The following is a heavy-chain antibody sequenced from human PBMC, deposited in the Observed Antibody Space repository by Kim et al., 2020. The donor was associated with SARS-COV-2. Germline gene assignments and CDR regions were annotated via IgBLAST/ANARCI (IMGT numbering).Heavy chain of an antibody. D-gene: IGHD1-26*01. CDR3: ASGPRWELPTPFDY. CDR2: ISSSSSYI. J-gene: IGHJ4*02. V-gene: IGHV3-21*01. CDR1: GFTFSSYS. Sequence: GGSLRLSCAASGFTFSSYSMNWVRQAPGKGLEWVSSISSSSSYIYYADSVKGRFTISRDNAKNSLYLQMNSLRAEDTAVYYCASGPRWELPTPFDYWCQGTLVTVSS.